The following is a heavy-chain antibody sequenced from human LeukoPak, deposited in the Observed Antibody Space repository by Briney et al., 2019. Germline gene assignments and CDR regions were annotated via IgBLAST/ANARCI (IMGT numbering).Heavy chain of an antibody. J-gene: IGHJ4*02. CDR1: GFTVSSNY. CDR3: ARAPWLWFGEAH. CDR2: IYSGGST. Sequence: GGSLRLSCAASGFTVSSNYMSWVRQAPGKGLEWVSVIYSGGSTYYADSVKGRFTISRDNSKNTLYLQMNSLRAEDTAVYYCARAPWLWFGEAHWGQGTLVTVSS. V-gene: IGHV3-53*05. D-gene: IGHD3-10*01.